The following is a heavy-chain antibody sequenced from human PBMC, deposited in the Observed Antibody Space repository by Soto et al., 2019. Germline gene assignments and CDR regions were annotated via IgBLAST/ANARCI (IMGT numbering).Heavy chain of an antibody. CDR3: AKDQRGPGAALAGTLGAYYYYYYGMDV. CDR2: ISYDGSNK. V-gene: IGHV3-30*18. J-gene: IGHJ6*02. CDR1: GFTFSNYG. Sequence: QVQLVESGGGVVQPGRSLRLSCAASGFTFSNYGMHWVRQTPGKGLEWVAVISYDGSNKYYADSVKGRFTISRDNSKNTLYLKMNSLRAEDTAVNYCAKDQRGPGAALAGTLGAYYYYYYGMDVWGQGTTVTVSS. D-gene: IGHD6-19*01.